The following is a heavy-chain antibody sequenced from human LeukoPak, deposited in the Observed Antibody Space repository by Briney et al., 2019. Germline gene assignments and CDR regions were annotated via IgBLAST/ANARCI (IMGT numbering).Heavy chain of an antibody. J-gene: IGHJ4*02. D-gene: IGHD5-18*01. V-gene: IGHV3-30*02. Sequence: GGSLRLSCAASGFTFSSYGMHWVRQAPGKGLEWVAFIRYDGSNKYYADSVEGRFAISRDNSKNTLYLQMNSLRAEDTAVYYCASKRGYSYGQDYWGQGTLVTVSS. CDR2: IRYDGSNK. CDR3: ASKRGYSYGQDY. CDR1: GFTFSSYG.